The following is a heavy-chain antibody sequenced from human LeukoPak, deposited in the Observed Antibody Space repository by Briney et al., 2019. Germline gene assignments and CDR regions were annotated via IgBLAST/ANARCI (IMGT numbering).Heavy chain of an antibody. CDR2: IRFDGSNK. D-gene: IGHD1-1*01. Sequence: GGSLRLSCAASRFTFNNYGMHWVRQAPGKGLEWVAFIRFDGSNKYYADSVKGRFTISRDNSKNTLYLQMNSLKTEDTAVYYCTRYNVGFESWGQGTLVTVSS. CDR3: TRYNVGFES. V-gene: IGHV3-30*02. CDR1: RFTFNNYG. J-gene: IGHJ4*02.